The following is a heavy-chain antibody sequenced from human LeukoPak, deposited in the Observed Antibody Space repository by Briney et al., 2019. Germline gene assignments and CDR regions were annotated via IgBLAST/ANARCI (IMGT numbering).Heavy chain of an antibody. CDR3: ARDSTWSAHSSFDY. V-gene: IGHV3-11*01. Sequence: GGSLRLSCAASGFIFSDYYMSWIRQAPGKGLEWVSYISSSSNTIYYSDSVKGRFTISRDNAKNSLYLQMNSLRADDAAVYYCARDSTWSAHSSFDYWGQGSLVSVSS. J-gene: IGHJ4*02. D-gene: IGHD1-26*01. CDR1: GFIFSDYY. CDR2: ISSSSNTI.